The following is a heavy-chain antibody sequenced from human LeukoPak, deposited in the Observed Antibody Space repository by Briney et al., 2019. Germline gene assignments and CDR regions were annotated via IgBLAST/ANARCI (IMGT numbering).Heavy chain of an antibody. V-gene: IGHV1-46*01. D-gene: IGHD1-26*01. CDR1: GYTFTSYY. CDR2: INPNGGST. Sequence: ASVKVSCKASGYTFTSYYIHWVRQAPGQGLEWMGIINPNGGSTNYAQKFQGRVTMTRDMSTSTVYMDLSSLRSEDTAVYYCARPITVGATEGDWFDPWGQGTLVTVSS. J-gene: IGHJ5*02. CDR3: ARPITVGATEGDWFDP.